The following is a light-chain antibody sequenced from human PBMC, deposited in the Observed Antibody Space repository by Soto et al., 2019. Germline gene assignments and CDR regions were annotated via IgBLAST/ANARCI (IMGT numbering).Light chain of an antibody. J-gene: IGLJ1*01. V-gene: IGLV2-14*01. CDR2: GVR. CDR3: SSFTTSRLYV. CDR1: GNDIGAYDY. Sequence: QSALTQPTSMSGSPGQSIAIPCTGNGNDIGAYDYVSWYQQHPAKTPRLLIHGVRNRPPGISSRFSGFKSGLTASLTISGLQAEDEADYYCSSFTTSRLYVCGPGTKVTVL.